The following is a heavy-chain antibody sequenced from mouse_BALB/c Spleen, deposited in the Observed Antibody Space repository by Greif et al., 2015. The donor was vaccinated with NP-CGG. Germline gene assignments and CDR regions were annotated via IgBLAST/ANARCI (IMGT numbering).Heavy chain of an antibody. CDR2: IYPGSGST. Sequence: QVQLQQSGAELVKPGTSVKLSCKASGYNFTSYWINWVKLRPGQGLEWIGDIYPGSGSTNYNEKFKSKATLTVDTSSSTAYMQLSSLASEDSALYYCARGVYYYGYVYWGQGTTLTVSS. CDR1: GYNFTSYW. D-gene: IGHD1-2*01. J-gene: IGHJ2*01. CDR3: ARGVYYYGYVY. V-gene: IGHV1-55*01.